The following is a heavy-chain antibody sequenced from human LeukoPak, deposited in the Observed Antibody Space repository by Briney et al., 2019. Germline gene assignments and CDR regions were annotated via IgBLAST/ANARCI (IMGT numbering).Heavy chain of an antibody. J-gene: IGHJ4*02. CDR3: ARDSGNERLGVYFDY. D-gene: IGHD7-27*01. CDR2: IYYSGST. V-gene: IGHV4-59*12. CDR1: GGSISSYY. Sequence: SETLSLTCTVSGGSISSYYWSWIRQPPGKGLEWIGYIYYSGSTNYNPSLKGRLTMSVDTSKNQFSLKLSSVTAADTAVYYCARDSGNERLGVYFDYWGQGTLVTVSS.